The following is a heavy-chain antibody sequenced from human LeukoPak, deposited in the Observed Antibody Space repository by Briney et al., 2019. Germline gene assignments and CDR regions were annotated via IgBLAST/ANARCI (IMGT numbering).Heavy chain of an antibody. D-gene: IGHD6-19*01. V-gene: IGHV3-64*01. J-gene: IGHJ4*02. Sequence: PGGSLRLSCAASGFTFSSYAMHWVRQAPGKGLEYVSAISSNGGSTYYANSVKGRFTISRDNSKNTLYLQMGSLRAEDMAVYYCARDFEISSGWGQGTLVTVSS. CDR2: ISSNGGST. CDR1: GFTFSSYA. CDR3: ARDFEISSG.